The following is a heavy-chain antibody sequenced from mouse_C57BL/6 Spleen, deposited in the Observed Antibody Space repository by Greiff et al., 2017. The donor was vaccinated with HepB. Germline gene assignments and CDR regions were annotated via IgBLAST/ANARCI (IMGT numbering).Heavy chain of an antibody. CDR1: GYTFTDYN. D-gene: IGHD1-1*01. CDR2: INPNNGGT. J-gene: IGHJ1*03. V-gene: IGHV1-18*01. Sequence: EVQLQQSGPELVKPGASVKIPCKASGYTFTDYNMDWVKQSHGKSLEWIGDINPNNGGTIYNQKFKGKATLTVDKSSSTAYMELRSLTSEDTAVYYCARRDYYYGSSYGYFDVWGTGTTVTVSS. CDR3: ARRDYYYGSSYGYFDV.